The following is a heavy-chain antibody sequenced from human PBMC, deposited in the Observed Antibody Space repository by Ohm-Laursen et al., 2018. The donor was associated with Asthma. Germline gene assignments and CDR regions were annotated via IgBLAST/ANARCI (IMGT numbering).Heavy chain of an antibody. J-gene: IGHJ6*02. CDR1: GFTFSSYA. Sequence: SLRLSCAASGFTFSSYAMSWVRQAPGKGLEWVSGISSSGGSTYYADNVKGRFTISRDNSKNTLYLQMNSLRPEDTAVYYCAKDPFVVVSQIFYHYGVDVWGQGTTVTVSS. CDR3: AKDPFVVVSQIFYHYGVDV. V-gene: IGHV3-23*01. D-gene: IGHD2-21*01. CDR2: ISSSGGST.